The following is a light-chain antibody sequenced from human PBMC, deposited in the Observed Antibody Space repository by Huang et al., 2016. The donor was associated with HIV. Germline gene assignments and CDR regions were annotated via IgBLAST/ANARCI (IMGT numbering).Light chain of an antibody. CDR1: QNISSW. CDR3: QYGET. V-gene: IGKV1-5*03. J-gene: IGKJ1*01. Sequence: DIQMTQSPSTLSAFVGDRLTTTCRASQNISSWLAWYQQKPGKAPRLLIYKISSLESGVPSRVRGSGSGTEFTLTISSLQPDDIGTYYCQYGETFGQGSKVEVK. CDR2: KIS.